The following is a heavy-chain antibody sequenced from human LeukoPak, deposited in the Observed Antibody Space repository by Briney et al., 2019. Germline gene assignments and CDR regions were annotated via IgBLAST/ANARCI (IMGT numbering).Heavy chain of an antibody. D-gene: IGHD6-13*01. Sequence: SETQSLTCTVSGGSISSYYWSWIRQPPGKGLEWIGYIYTSGSTNYNPSLKSRVTISVDTSKNQFSLKLSSVTAADTAVYYCARYSSSWYEPNYYYYMDVWGKGTTVTVSS. CDR1: GGSISSYY. CDR2: IYTSGST. CDR3: ARYSSSWYEPNYYYYMDV. J-gene: IGHJ6*03. V-gene: IGHV4-4*09.